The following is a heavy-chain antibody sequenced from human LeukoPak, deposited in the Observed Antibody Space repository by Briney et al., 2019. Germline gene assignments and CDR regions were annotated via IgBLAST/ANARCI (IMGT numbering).Heavy chain of an antibody. CDR3: ARVTYFDWLPMYYFDY. V-gene: IGHV3-21*06. D-gene: IGHD3-9*01. CDR2: ISSRSSYI. Sequence: PGGSLRLSCAASGFTFSSYGMNWVRQAPGKGLEWVLSISSRSSYIYYADSVKGRFTISRDNAKNSLYLELHSLRAEDTAVYYCARVTYFDWLPMYYFDYWGQGTLVTVSS. J-gene: IGHJ4*02. CDR1: GFTFSSYG.